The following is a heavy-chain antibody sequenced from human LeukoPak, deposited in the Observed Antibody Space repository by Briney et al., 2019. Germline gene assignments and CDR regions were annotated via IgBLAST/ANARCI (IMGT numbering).Heavy chain of an antibody. V-gene: IGHV3-7*02. D-gene: IGHD1-26*01. CDR2: IKQDGSEK. Sequence: QTGGSLRLSCAASGFTFSTSWMSWVRQAPGIGLEWVANIKQDGSEKYYVDSVKGRFTISRDNAKNSLSLQMNSLRAEDTAVYYCARAWERTFDIWGQGTVVTVSS. CDR1: GFTFSTSW. CDR3: ARAWERTFDI. J-gene: IGHJ3*02.